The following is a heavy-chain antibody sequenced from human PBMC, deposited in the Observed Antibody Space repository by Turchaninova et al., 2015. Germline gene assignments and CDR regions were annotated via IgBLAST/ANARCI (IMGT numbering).Heavy chain of an antibody. V-gene: IGHV1-2*02. CDR3: ARDPPDGYALFDY. CDR1: GYTLTGYH. Sequence: QVQLLQSGAEGNKPGAPVTASCKASGYTLTGYHLHWVRQAPGQGLEWMGWIKSNSGGANYALKFQGRVTMTRDTSINTAYMELTSLTSDDTAVYYCARDPPDGYALFDYWGQGTLVTVSS. D-gene: IGHD5-18*01. CDR2: IKSNSGGA. J-gene: IGHJ4*02.